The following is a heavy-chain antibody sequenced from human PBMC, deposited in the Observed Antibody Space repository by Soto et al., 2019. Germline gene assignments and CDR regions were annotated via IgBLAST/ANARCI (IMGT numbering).Heavy chain of an antibody. D-gene: IGHD4-17*01. J-gene: IGHJ4*02. CDR3: ARDPDYGDYHVLYY. V-gene: IGHV1-18*01. Sequence: ASVKVSCKASGYTFTSYGISWVRQAPGQGLEWMGWISAYNGNTNYAQKLQGRVTMTTDTSTSTAYMELRSLRSDDTAVYYCARDPDYGDYHVLYYWGQGTLVPVSS. CDR1: GYTFTSYG. CDR2: ISAYNGNT.